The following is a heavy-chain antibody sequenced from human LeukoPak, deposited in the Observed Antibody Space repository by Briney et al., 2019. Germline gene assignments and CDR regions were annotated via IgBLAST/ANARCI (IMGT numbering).Heavy chain of an antibody. CDR1: GGSFSGYY. V-gene: IGHV4-34*01. Sequence: KPSETLSLTCAVYGGSFSGYYWSWIRQPPGKGLEWIGEINHSGSTNYNPSLKSRVTISVDKSKNQFSLKLTSVTAADTAVYYCARNADSGGYFAYWGQGTLVTVSS. D-gene: IGHD3-22*01. J-gene: IGHJ4*02. CDR3: ARNADSGGYFAY. CDR2: INHSGST.